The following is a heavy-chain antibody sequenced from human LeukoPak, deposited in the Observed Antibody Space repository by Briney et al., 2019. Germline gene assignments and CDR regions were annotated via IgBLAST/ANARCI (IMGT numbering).Heavy chain of an antibody. CDR1: GGTFSSYA. D-gene: IGHD5-18*01. CDR2: IIPIFGTA. J-gene: IGHJ4*02. V-gene: IGHV1-69*13. CDR3: ATLVDTAMVDQNFDY. Sequence: SVKVSCKASGGTFSSYAISWVRQAPGQGLEWMGGIIPIFGTANYAQKFQGRVTITADESTSTAYMELSSLRSEDTAVYYCATLVDTAMVDQNFDYWGQGTPDPVSS.